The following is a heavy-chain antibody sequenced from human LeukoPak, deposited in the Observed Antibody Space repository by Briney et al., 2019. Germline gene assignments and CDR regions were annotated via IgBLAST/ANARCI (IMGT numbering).Heavy chain of an antibody. V-gene: IGHV1-18*04. CDR2: ISAYNGNT. CDR3: ARTWVGSSWYGD. Sequence: APVKVSCKASGYTFTGYYMHWVRQAPGQGLEWMGWISAYNGNTNYAQKLQGRVTMTTDTSTTTAYMELRSLRSDDTAVYYCARTWVGSSWYGDWGQGTLVTVS. J-gene: IGHJ4*02. D-gene: IGHD6-13*01. CDR1: GYTFTGYY.